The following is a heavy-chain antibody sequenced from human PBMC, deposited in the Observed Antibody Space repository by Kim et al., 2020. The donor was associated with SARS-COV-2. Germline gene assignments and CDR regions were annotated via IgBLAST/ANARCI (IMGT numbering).Heavy chain of an antibody. J-gene: IGHJ4*02. D-gene: IGHD2-15*01. Sequence: GGSLRLSCAASGFTFSSYWMSWVRQAPGKGLEWVANIKQDGSEKYYVDSVKGRFTISRDNAKNSLYLQMNSLRAEDTAVYYCARDVGYCSGGSCFNFDYWGQGTLVTVSS. CDR1: GFTFSSYW. CDR2: IKQDGSEK. V-gene: IGHV3-7*01. CDR3: ARDVGYCSGGSCFNFDY.